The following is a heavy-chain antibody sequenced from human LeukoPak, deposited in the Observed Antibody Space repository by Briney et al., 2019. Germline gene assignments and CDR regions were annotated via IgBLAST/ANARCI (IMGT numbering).Heavy chain of an antibody. CDR3: ARDGYNQGVYYFYGMDV. J-gene: IGHJ6*02. CDR1: GYTFTSFA. Sequence: ASVKVSCKASGYTFTSFAINWVRQAPGQGLEWMGWINTNTGNPTYAQGFTGRFVFSLDTSVSTAYLQISSLKAEDTAVYYCARDGYNQGVYYFYGMDVWGQGTTVTVS. CDR2: INTNTGNP. D-gene: IGHD5-24*01. V-gene: IGHV7-4-1*02.